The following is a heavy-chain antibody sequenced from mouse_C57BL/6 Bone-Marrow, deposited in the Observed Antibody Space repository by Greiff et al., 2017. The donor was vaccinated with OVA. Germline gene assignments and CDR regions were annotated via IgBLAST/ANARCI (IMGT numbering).Heavy chain of an antibody. CDR1: GFTFSSYT. V-gene: IGHV5-9*01. CDR3: ARQNGYLYYAMDY. D-gene: IGHD2-2*01. J-gene: IGHJ4*01. CDR2: ISGGGGNT. Sequence: EVKLMESGGGLVKPGGSLKLSCAASGFTFSSYTMSWVRQTPEKRLEWVATISGGGGNTYYPDSVKGRFTISRDNAKNTLYLQMSSLRSEDTALYYCARQNGYLYYAMDYWGQGTSVTVSS.